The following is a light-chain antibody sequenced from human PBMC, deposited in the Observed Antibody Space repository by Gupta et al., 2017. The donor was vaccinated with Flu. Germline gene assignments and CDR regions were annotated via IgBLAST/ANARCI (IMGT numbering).Light chain of an antibody. CDR3: QAADSSGTYV. CDR2: KDR. J-gene: IGLJ1*01. CDR1: ALPNQY. Sequence: SGDALPNQYAYWYHQKPGQAPVLVRNKDRETPSGIPVPFSGSSSGTTVTLTSSGVQAEDDADYDGQAADSSGTYVFGTGTKVTVL. V-gene: IGLV3-25*01.